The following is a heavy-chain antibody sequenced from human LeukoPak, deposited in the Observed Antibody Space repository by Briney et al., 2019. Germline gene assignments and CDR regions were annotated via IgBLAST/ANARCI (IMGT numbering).Heavy chain of an antibody. CDR3: ARTTGHFDY. J-gene: IGHJ4*02. Sequence: SQTLSLTCAISGDSVSSNSAAWNWIRQSPSRGLEWLGRTYHRSKWYSESALSLKGRITVNPDTSKNQFSLQLNSVGPEDTVVYYCARTTGHFDYWGQGTLVTVSS. V-gene: IGHV6-1*01. CDR1: GDSVSSNSAA. CDR2: TYHRSKWYS. D-gene: IGHD2-8*02.